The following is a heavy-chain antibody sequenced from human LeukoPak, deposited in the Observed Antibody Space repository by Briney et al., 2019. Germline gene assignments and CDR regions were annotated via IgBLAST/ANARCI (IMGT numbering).Heavy chain of an antibody. CDR2: ISYSGTT. D-gene: IGHD3-10*01. CDR3: AANSADYNTLGSSYKV. CDR1: SASITISPYY. Sequence: PSATLSLTCTVSSASITISPYYWGWIRQSPGKGLEWLGSISYSGTTYYNPFLKSRVTISVDTSKTQFSLKLNSVTAADAAVYYCAANSADYNTLGSSYKVWGQGTLVTVSS. V-gene: IGHV4-39*01. J-gene: IGHJ4*02.